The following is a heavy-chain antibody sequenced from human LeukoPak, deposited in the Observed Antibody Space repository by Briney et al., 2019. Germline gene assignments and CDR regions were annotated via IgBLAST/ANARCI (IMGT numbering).Heavy chain of an antibody. Sequence: ASVKVSCKASGYSFTNYAMNWVRQSPGQGLEWMGWIHPSTGNPTYAQGFTGRFVFSLDTSVSTTYLQISSLKAEDTAVYFCARAFQSLGGLSLPDYWGQGTLVTVSS. D-gene: IGHD3-16*02. CDR2: IHPSTGNP. CDR1: GYSFTNYA. J-gene: IGHJ4*02. CDR3: ARAFQSLGGLSLPDY. V-gene: IGHV7-4-1*02.